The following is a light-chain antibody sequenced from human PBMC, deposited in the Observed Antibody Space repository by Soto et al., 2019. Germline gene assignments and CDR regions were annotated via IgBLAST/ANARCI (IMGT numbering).Light chain of an antibody. V-gene: IGKV3-20*01. CDR1: QSVTNSY. Sequence: EIVLTQSPGTLSLSPGERVTLSCRASQSVTNSYVAWYQQKPGQAPRLLIYGTSNRATGIPDRFTGSGSGTDLTLTISSLEPEDFAVYYCEQYGSSPPSITFGQGTRLEIK. J-gene: IGKJ5*01. CDR2: GTS. CDR3: EQYGSSPPSIT.